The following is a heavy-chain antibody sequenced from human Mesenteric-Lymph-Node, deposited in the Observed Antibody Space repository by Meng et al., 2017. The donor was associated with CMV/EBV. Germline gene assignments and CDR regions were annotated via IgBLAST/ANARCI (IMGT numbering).Heavy chain of an antibody. CDR2: IYYSGST. J-gene: IGHJ4*02. CDR1: GGSISSYY. D-gene: IGHD1-26*01. Sequence: TLSLTCTVSGGSISSYYWSWIRQPPGKGLEWIGYIYYSGSTSYNPSLKSRVTISVDTSKNQFSLKLSSVTAADTAVYYCARESGSYTDYWGQGTLVTVSS. CDR3: ARESGSYTDY. V-gene: IGHV4-59*01.